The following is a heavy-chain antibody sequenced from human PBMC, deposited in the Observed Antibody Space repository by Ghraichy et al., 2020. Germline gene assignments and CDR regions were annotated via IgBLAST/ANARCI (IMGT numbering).Heavy chain of an antibody. V-gene: IGHV4-4*07. CDR2: IYTSGST. J-gene: IGHJ6*02. CDR3: ARDNALKYCSSTSCYTKTYYYYGMDV. Sequence: AGSLRLSCTVSGGSISSYYWSWIRQPAGKGLEWIGRIYTSGSTNYNPSLKSRVTMSVDTSKNQFSLKLSSVTAADTAVYYCARDNALKYCSSTSCYTKTYYYYGMDVWGQGTTVTVSS. D-gene: IGHD2-2*02. CDR1: GGSISSYY.